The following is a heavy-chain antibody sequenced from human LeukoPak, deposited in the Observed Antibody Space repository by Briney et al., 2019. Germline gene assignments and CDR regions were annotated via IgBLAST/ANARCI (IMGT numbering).Heavy chain of an antibody. CDR2: LYYGGST. D-gene: IGHD6-19*01. J-gene: IGHJ4*02. V-gene: IGHV4-39*02. CDR3: AREIWSGGWWGFDY. Sequence: PSETLSLTCTVSGGSISNNSYYWGWIRQPPGKGLEWIGTLYYGGSTYYNPSLKSRVTIPVDTSKNQFSLRLNSVTAADTAAYYCAREIWSGGWWGFDYWGQGTLVTVSS. CDR1: GGSISNNSYY.